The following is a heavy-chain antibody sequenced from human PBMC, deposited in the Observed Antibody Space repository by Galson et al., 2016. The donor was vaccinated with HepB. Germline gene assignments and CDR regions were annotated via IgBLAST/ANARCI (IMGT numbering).Heavy chain of an antibody. Sequence: SLRLSCAASGFTFSSYGMHWVRQAPGKGLEWIADIWDDGSKRYADSVQGRFTISRDNSRNTLYLQMNNLRGEDTAVYFCAKGFYNSGYYDQWGQGTLVTGSS. CDR2: IWDDGSK. CDR3: AKGFYNSGYYDQ. D-gene: IGHD5-24*01. V-gene: IGHV3-33*06. J-gene: IGHJ4*02. CDR1: GFTFSSYG.